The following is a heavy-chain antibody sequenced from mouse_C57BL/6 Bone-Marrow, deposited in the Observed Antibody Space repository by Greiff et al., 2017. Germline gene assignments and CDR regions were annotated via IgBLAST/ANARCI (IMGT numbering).Heavy chain of an antibody. CDR1: GFTFSDYG. CDR2: ISNLAYSI. CDR3: ARLFMITTRRTFAY. Sequence: EVKLIESGGGLVQPGGSLKLSCAASGFTFSDYGMAWVRQAPRKGPEWVAFISNLAYSICYADTVTGRFTISRENAKNTLYLEMSSLRSEDTAMYYCARLFMITTRRTFAYWGQGTLVTVSA. D-gene: IGHD2-4*01. J-gene: IGHJ3*01. V-gene: IGHV5-15*01.